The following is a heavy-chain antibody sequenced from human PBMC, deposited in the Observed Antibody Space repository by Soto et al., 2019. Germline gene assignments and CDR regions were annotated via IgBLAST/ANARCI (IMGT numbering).Heavy chain of an antibody. CDR1: GFTFSSYN. CDR3: SRPGNSSLDY. CDR2: IRSKTNSYAT. J-gene: IGHJ4*02. D-gene: IGHD4-4*01. V-gene: IGHV3-73*01. Sequence: GGSLRLSCAASGFTFSSYNMNWVRQAPGKGLEWVGRIRSKTNSYATAYAASVKGRFTISRDDSKNTAYLQMNSLKTEDTAVYYCSRPGNSSLDYWGQGTLVTVSS.